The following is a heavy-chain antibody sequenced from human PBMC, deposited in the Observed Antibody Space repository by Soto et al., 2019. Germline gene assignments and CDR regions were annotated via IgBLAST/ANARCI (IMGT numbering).Heavy chain of an antibody. J-gene: IGHJ3*02. CDR3: TRFSLPHPYYDFWSGYRAPYDAFDI. CDR2: IRSKAYGGTT. Sequence: GGSLRLSCTASGFTFGDYAMSWFRQAPGKGLEWVGFIRSKAYGGTTEYAASVKGRFTIPRDDSKSIAYLQMNSLKTEDTAVYYCTRFSLPHPYYDFWSGYRAPYDAFDIWGQGTMVTVSS. V-gene: IGHV3-49*03. D-gene: IGHD3-3*01. CDR1: GFTFGDYA.